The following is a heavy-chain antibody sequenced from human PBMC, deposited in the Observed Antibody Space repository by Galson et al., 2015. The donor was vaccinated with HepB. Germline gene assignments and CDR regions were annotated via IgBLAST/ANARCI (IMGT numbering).Heavy chain of an antibody. J-gene: IGHJ4*02. CDR2: IWYDGSNK. CDR3: ATPSSGYYFFDF. V-gene: IGHV3-33*08. CDR1: GFTFSSYG. D-gene: IGHD3-22*01. Sequence: SLRLSCAASGFTFSSYGMHWVRQAPGKGLEWVAVIWYDGSNKYYADSVKGRFTISRDNSKNTLYLQMNSLRAEDTAIYYCATPSSGYYFFDFWGQGTLVTVSS.